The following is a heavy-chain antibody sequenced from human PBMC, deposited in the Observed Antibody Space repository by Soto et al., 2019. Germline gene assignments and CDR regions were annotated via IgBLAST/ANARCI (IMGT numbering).Heavy chain of an antibody. CDR1: GGTFSSHS. Sequence: AASVKVSCKSSGGTFSSHSINWVRQAPGQGLEWMGGIIPIFGPANFAKKFQGRVTITADESTTTAYMELSSLTSEDTAVYYCATGSFTSTGGRIGYHYNAMDVWGRGTTVTVSS. CDR2: IIPIFGPA. D-gene: IGHD1-1*01. V-gene: IGHV1-69*13. J-gene: IGHJ6*02. CDR3: ATGSFTSTGGRIGYHYNAMDV.